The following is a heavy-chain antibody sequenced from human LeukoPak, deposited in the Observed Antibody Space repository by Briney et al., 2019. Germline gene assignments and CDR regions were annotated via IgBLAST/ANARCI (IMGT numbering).Heavy chain of an antibody. CDR1: GYTLTELS. J-gene: IGHJ4*02. CDR2: FDPEDGET. CDR3: ATDLEYYDFWSGYFFDY. V-gene: IGHV1-24*01. Sequence: ASVKVSCKVSGYTLTELSMHWVRQAPGKGLEWMGGFDPEDGETIYAQKFQGRVTMTEDTSTDTAYMELSSLRSEDTAVYYCATDLEYYDFWSGYFFDYWGQGTLVTVSS. D-gene: IGHD3-3*01.